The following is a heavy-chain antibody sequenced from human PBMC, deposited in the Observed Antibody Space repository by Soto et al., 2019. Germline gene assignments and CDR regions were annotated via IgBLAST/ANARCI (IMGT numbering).Heavy chain of an antibody. D-gene: IGHD2-21*01. V-gene: IGHV3-64*01. CDR1: GFTFSSYD. CDR3: ARRIPFGYGMDV. CDR2: ITSNGGNT. Sequence: EVQLVESGGGLVQPGGSLRLSCAASGFTFSSYDMHWVRQAPGKGLEYVSAITSNGGNTDYASSVKGRFTISRDNSKNTLYLQMGSLRAEDMAVYYCARRIPFGYGMDVWGQGTTVTVSS. J-gene: IGHJ6*02.